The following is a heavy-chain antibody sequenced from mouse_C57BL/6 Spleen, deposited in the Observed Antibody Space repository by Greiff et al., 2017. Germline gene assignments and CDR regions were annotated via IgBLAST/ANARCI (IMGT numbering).Heavy chain of an antibody. CDR2: ISYDGSN. Sequence: VQLQQSGPGLVKPSQSLSLTCSVTGYSITSGYYWNWIRQFPGNKLEWMGYISYDGSNNYNPSLKNRISITRDSSKNQFFLKLNSVTTEDTATYYCARAITTVVVDYWGQGTTLTVSS. CDR3: ARAITTVVVDY. J-gene: IGHJ2*01. V-gene: IGHV3-6*01. D-gene: IGHD1-1*01. CDR1: GYSITSGYY.